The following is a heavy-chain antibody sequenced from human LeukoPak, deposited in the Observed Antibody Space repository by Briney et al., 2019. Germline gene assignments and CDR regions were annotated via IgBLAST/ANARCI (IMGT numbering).Heavy chain of an antibody. CDR3: ARDSDPRELLWFGEPFDP. Sequence: ASVKVSCKASGYTFTGYYMHWVRQAPGQGLEWMGWIKPNSGGTNYAQKFQGRVTMTRDTSISTAYMELSRLRSDDTAVYYCARDSDPRELLWFGEPFDPWGQGTLVTVSS. CDR1: GYTFTGYY. V-gene: IGHV1-2*02. CDR2: IKPNSGGT. D-gene: IGHD3-10*01. J-gene: IGHJ5*02.